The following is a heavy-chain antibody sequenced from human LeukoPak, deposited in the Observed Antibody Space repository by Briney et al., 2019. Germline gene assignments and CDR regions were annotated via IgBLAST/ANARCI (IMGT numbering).Heavy chain of an antibody. Sequence: SETLSLTCTVSGGSISSSSYYWDWIRQPPGKGLEWIGSIYYGGSTYYNPSLKSRVIIIIDTPKNHFSLTLSSVTAADTAVYYCARSDGYGLVGIWGQGTMVTVSS. CDR3: ARSDGYGLVGI. J-gene: IGHJ3*02. CDR2: IYYGGST. D-gene: IGHD3-10*01. V-gene: IGHV4-39*07. CDR1: GGSISSSSYY.